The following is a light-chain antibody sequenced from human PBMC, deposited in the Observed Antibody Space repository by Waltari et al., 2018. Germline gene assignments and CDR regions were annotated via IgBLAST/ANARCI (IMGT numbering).Light chain of an antibody. CDR2: GAS. CDR3: QQSYTTPFT. CDR1: QSISTS. Sequence: DIQMTQSPPSLSASVGDRVTITCRATQSISTSLNWYQQTPGKAPNLLIYGASSLERGVPSRFSGSGSGTDFTLTISSLHPEDFATYYCQQSYTTPFTFGPGTKVDLK. J-gene: IGKJ3*01. V-gene: IGKV1-39*01.